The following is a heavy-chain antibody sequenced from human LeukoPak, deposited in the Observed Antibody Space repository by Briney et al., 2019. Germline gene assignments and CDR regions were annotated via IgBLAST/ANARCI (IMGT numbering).Heavy chain of an antibody. J-gene: IGHJ4*02. CDR1: GFTFSSYA. Sequence: GGSLRLSCAASGFTFSSYAMSWVRQAPGKGLEWVSGISGSGGSTYYADSVKGRFTISRDDSKNTLYLQMNSLRVEDTAVYYCAKDRGRTWVQVANWGQGTLVTVSS. V-gene: IGHV3-23*01. D-gene: IGHD2-15*01. CDR2: ISGSGGST. CDR3: AKDRGRTWVQVAN.